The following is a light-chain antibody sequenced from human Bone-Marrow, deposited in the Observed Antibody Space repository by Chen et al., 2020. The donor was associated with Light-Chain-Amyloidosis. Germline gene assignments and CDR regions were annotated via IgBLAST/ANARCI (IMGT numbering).Light chain of an antibody. CDR3: QQYYSTPRT. Sequence: DIVMTHSPDPLAVFLGERATINCKSSQSVLYSSNNKNYLAWYQQKPGQPPKLLIYWASTRDSGVPDRFSGSGSGTDFTLTISSLQAEDVAVYYCQQYYSTPRTFGQGTKVEIK. J-gene: IGKJ1*01. V-gene: IGKV4-1*01. CDR1: QSVLYSSNNKNY. CDR2: WAS.